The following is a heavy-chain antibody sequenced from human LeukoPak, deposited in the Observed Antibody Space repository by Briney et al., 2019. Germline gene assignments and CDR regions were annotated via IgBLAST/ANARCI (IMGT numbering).Heavy chain of an antibody. J-gene: IGHJ6*04. Sequence: SVKVSCKASGDTFRSYSFNWVRQAPGQGLEWMGGIIPIFDTTYYAQKFQGRVTITADESTSTAYMELSSLRYEDTAVYYCASRNNWNLFYGWDVWGSGTTVTVSS. V-gene: IGHV1-69*01. CDR3: ASRNNWNLFYGWDV. CDR2: IIPIFDTT. CDR1: GDTFRSYS. D-gene: IGHD1-1*01.